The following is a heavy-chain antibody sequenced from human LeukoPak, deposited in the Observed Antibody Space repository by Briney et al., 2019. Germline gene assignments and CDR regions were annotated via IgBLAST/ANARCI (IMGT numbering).Heavy chain of an antibody. D-gene: IGHD1-26*01. J-gene: IGHJ5*02. Sequence: ASVKVSCKVSGYTLTELSMHWVRQAPGQGLEWMGWISAYNGNTNYAQKLQGRVTMTTDTSTSTAYMELRSLRSDDTAVYYCARGVDSGGHNWFDPWGQGTLVTVSS. CDR1: GYTLTELS. CDR3: ARGVDSGGHNWFDP. V-gene: IGHV1-18*01. CDR2: ISAYNGNT.